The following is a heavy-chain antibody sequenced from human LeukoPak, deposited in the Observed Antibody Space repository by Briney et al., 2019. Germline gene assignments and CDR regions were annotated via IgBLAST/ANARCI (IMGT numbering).Heavy chain of an antibody. J-gene: IGHJ4*02. V-gene: IGHV3-9*01. CDR1: GFTFDDYA. D-gene: IGHD2-21*02. CDR3: AKDIDQAYCGGDCYSFDY. CDR2: ISWNSGSI. Sequence: PGGSLRLSCAASGFTFDDYAMPWVRQAPGKGLEWVSGISWNSGSIGYADSVKGRFTISRDNAKNSLYLQMNSLRAEDTALYYCAKDIDQAYCGGDCYSFDYWGQGTLVTVSS.